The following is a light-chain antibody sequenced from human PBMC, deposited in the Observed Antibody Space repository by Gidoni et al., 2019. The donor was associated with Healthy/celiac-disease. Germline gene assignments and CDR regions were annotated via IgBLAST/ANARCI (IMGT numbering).Light chain of an antibody. V-gene: IGKV1-39*01. CDR2: AAS. CDR1: QSISSY. J-gene: IGKJ1*01. Sequence: PSSLYASVGDRVTITGRASQSISSYLNWYQQKPGKAPKLLIYAASSLQSGVPSRFSGSGSGTDFTLTISSLQPEDFATYYCQQSYSTLPTFGQXTKVEIK. CDR3: QQSYSTLPT.